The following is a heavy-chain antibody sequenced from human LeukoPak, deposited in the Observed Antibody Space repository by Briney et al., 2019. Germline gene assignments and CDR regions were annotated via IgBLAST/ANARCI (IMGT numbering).Heavy chain of an antibody. Sequence: GGSLRLSCAASGFTFSDYYMSWIRQAPGKGLEWVSYISSSSSTIYYADSVKGRFTISRDNAKNSLYLQMNSLRDEDTAVYYCARGGYYYAFDAFDIWGQGTTVTVSS. D-gene: IGHD3-22*01. J-gene: IGHJ3*02. V-gene: IGHV3-11*04. CDR1: GFTFSDYY. CDR3: ARGGYYYAFDAFDI. CDR2: ISSSSSTI.